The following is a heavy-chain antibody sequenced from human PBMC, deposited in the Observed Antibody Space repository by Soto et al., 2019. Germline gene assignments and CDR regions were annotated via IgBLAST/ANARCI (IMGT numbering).Heavy chain of an antibody. Sequence: PGGSLRVSCAASGFTFTRYIMNWVRQAPGKGLEWVSSISSTTNYIYYGDSMKGRFTISRDNAKNSLYLEMNSPRAEDTAVYYCARESEDLTSNFDYWGQGTLVTVSS. CDR1: GFTFTRYI. CDR2: ISSTTNYI. V-gene: IGHV3-21*06. J-gene: IGHJ4*02. CDR3: ARESEDLTSNFDY.